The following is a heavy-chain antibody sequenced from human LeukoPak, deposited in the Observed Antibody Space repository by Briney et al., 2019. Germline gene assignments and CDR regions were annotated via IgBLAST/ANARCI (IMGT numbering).Heavy chain of an antibody. CDR3: AKDGLGGYGSSWYFDY. CDR1: GFTFSTFA. Sequence: PGGSLRLSCEASGFTFSTFAMIWVRQPPGKGLEWVSSIFPSGGEIHYADSVRGRFTISRDNSKSTLSLQMNSLRAEDTAIYYCAKDGLGGYGSSWYFDYWGQGALVTVSS. CDR2: IFPSGGEI. D-gene: IGHD6-13*01. J-gene: IGHJ4*02. V-gene: IGHV3-23*01.